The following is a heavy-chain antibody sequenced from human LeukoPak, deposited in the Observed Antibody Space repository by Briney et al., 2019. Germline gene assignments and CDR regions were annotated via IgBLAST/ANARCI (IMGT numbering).Heavy chain of an antibody. Sequence: GASVKVSCKASGYTFTTYAIHWVRQAPGQRLEWMGWISTYNDDRKYSPKFQGTVTITTDTSASTAYLELSSPRSEDTAVYYCARDRSSFSYAFDIWGQGTMVTVSS. CDR3: ARDRSSFSYAFDI. D-gene: IGHD6-6*01. J-gene: IGHJ3*02. V-gene: IGHV1-3*04. CDR1: GYTFTTYA. CDR2: ISTYNDDR.